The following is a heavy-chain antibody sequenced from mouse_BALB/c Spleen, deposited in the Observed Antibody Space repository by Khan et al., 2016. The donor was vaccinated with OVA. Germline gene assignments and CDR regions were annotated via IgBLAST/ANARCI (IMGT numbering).Heavy chain of an antibody. V-gene: IGHV1-4*01. CDR3: GRDEAYYRDAGWFAY. CDR1: GYTFTSYT. CDR2: INPSNGNT. J-gene: IGHJ3*01. D-gene: IGHD2-14*01. Sequence: VQLQESGAELARPGTSMKMSCKASGYTFTSYTIHWIKQRPGQGLEWIGYINPSNGNTNYNQKFKDKATLTADKSSTTAYMQLSSLTSDDSAVYIYGRDEAYYRDAGWFAYGGQGTLVTVSA.